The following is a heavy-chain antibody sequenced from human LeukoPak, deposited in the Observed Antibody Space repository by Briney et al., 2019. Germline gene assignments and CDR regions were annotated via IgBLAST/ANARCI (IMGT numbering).Heavy chain of an antibody. CDR3: ARGGVTQAEDAFDI. Sequence: PSETLSLTCTVSGGSISSGSYYWSWIRQPAGKGLEWIGRIYTSGSTNYNPSLKSRVTISVDTSKNQFSLKLSSVTAADTAVYYCARGGVTQAEDAFDIWGQGTMVTVSS. D-gene: IGHD1-14*01. V-gene: IGHV4-61*02. J-gene: IGHJ3*02. CDR2: IYTSGST. CDR1: GGSISSGSYY.